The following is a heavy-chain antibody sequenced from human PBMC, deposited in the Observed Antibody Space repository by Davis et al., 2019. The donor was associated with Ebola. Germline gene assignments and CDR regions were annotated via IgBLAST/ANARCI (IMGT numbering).Heavy chain of an antibody. CDR2: IRSKAYGGTT. V-gene: IGHV3-49*04. CDR3: ARDSFGELYYGMDV. J-gene: IGHJ6*02. D-gene: IGHD3-10*01. Sequence: GESLKTSCTASGFTFGDYAMSWVRQAPGKGLEWVGFIRSKAYGGTTEYAASVKGRFTISRDNSKNTLYLQMNSLRAEDTAVYYCARDSFGELYYGMDVWGQGTTVTVSS. CDR1: GFTFGDYA.